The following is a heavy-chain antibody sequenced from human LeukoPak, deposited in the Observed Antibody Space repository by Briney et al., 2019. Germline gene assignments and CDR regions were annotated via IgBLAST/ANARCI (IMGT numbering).Heavy chain of an antibody. CDR2: INTNTGNP. V-gene: IGHV7-4-1*02. CDR1: GYFFPSYV. J-gene: IGHJ4*02. D-gene: IGHD3-16*02. CDR3: ARAYQRLGELSLPDY. Sequence: ASVKVSCKASGYFFPSYVIHWVRQAPGQGLEWMGWINTNTGNPTYAQAFTGRFVFSLDTSVSTTYLQISSLKAEDTAVYYCARAYQRLGELSLPDYWGQGTLVTVSS.